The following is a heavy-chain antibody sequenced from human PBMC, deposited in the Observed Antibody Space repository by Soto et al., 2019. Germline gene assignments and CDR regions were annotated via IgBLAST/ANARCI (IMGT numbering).Heavy chain of an antibody. D-gene: IGHD2-8*01. J-gene: IGHJ4*02. CDR1: GYTFINYA. V-gene: IGHV1-3*01. CDR2: INADNGDT. Sequence: QVQLVQSGAEVKKPGASVKVSCKASGYTFINYAMHWVRQAPGQRLEWMGWINADNGDTKYSQKFQGSVTVTWDTSATTDYMELTSLTSDDSSVDYCAGDLRGGVYFDYWGQGTLVTVSS. CDR3: AGDLRGGVYFDY.